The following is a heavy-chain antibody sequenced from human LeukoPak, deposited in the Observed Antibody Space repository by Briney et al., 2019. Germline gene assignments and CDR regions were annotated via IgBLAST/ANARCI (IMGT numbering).Heavy chain of an antibody. CDR1: GGTFSSYA. Sequence: SVKVSCKASGGTFSSYAISWVRQAPGQGLEWMGGIIPIFGTANYAQEFQGRVTITADESTSTAYMELSSLRSEDTAVYYCATSDSGCATSDSGYHRERYKCFDPWGQGTLVTVSS. CDR3: ATSDSGCATSDSGYHRERYKCFDP. D-gene: IGHD5-12*01. V-gene: IGHV1-69*13. J-gene: IGHJ5*02. CDR2: IIPIFGTA.